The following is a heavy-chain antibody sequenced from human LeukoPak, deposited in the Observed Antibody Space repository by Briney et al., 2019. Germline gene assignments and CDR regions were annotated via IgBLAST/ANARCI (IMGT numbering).Heavy chain of an antibody. D-gene: IGHD3-10*01. CDR1: GGTFGSYA. Sequence: ASVKVSCKASGGTFGSYAISWVRQAPGQGLEWMGGIIPIFGTANYAQKFQGRVTITADESTSTAYMELSSLRSEDTAVYYCARDRGHSGLVDYWGQGTLVTVSS. V-gene: IGHV1-69*13. CDR2: IIPIFGTA. CDR3: ARDRGHSGLVDY. J-gene: IGHJ4*02.